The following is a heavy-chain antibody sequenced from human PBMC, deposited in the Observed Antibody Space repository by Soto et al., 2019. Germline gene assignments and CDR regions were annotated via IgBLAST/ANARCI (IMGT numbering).Heavy chain of an antibody. CDR2: IIPIFGTA. Sequence: QVQLVQAGAEVKKPGSSVKVSCKASGGTFSSYAISWVRQAPGQGLEWMGGIIPIFGTANYAQKFQGRVTIAAVESTSTAYMELSSLSSEDTAVYSCARDANYYDSSGYQHDYWGQVTLVTVSS. D-gene: IGHD3-22*01. CDR3: ARDANYYDSSGYQHDY. CDR1: GGTFSSYA. V-gene: IGHV1-69*12. J-gene: IGHJ4*02.